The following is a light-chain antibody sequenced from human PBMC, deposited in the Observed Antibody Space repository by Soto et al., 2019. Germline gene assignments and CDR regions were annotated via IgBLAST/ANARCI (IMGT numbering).Light chain of an antibody. V-gene: IGLV2-14*01. CDR1: SSDVGGYKY. CDR3: MSYTSSTTVV. Sequence: QSALTQPASVSGSPGQSITISCTGSSSDVGGYKYVSWYQQHPGKAPKLMIFEVSNRPSGVSNRFSGSKSGNTASLTISGLQAEDEADYYCMSYTSSTTVVFGGGTKVTVL. CDR2: EVS. J-gene: IGLJ2*01.